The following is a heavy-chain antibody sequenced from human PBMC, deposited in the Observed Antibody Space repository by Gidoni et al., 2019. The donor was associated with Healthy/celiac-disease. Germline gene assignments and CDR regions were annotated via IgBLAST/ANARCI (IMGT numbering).Heavy chain of an antibody. D-gene: IGHD6-19*01. J-gene: IGHJ4*02. CDR3: ARVGYSSGWSFDY. CDR1: HGSISSGSYY. Sequence: HAQLHESGPGLVKPSQTLSLTCTVSHGSISSGSYYWSWIRQPAGKGLEWIGRIYTSGGTNYNPSLKSRVIMSVDTYKNQFSLKLSTMPAADTAVYYYARVGYSSGWSFDYWGQGTLVTVSS. V-gene: IGHV4-61*02. CDR2: IYTSGGT.